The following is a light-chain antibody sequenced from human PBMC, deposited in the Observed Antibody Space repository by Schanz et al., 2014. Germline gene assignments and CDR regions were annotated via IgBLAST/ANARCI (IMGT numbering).Light chain of an antibody. CDR1: SSDVGGYNY. CDR2: DVN. Sequence: QSALTQPASVSGSPGQSITLSCTGTSSDVGGYNYVSWYQHHPGKAPKLMIYDVNNRPSGVSNRFSGSKSGNTASLTISGLQAEDEADYYCSSFTTSSAPGVFGGGTKLTVL. CDR3: SSFTTSSAPGV. V-gene: IGLV2-14*03. J-gene: IGLJ3*02.